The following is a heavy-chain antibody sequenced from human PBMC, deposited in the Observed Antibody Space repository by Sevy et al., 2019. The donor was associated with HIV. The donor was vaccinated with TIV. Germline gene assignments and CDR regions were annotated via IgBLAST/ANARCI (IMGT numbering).Heavy chain of an antibody. Sequence: ASVKVSCKASGYTFTSYGISWVRQAPGQGLEWMGWISAYNGNTSYAQKLQGRVTMTTDTSTSTAYMELRSMRSDDTAVYYCAGRVTRINGIDYWGQGTLVTVSS. J-gene: IGHJ4*02. CDR1: GYTFTSYG. V-gene: IGHV1-18*04. D-gene: IGHD1-1*01. CDR2: ISAYNGNT. CDR3: AGRVTRINGIDY.